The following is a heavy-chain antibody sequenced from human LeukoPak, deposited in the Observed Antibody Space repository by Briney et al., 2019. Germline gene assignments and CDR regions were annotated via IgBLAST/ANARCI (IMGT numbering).Heavy chain of an antibody. V-gene: IGHV3-7*01. CDR1: GFIFSTYW. CDR3: ARSTSDFDYVWGSYRPYYFDL. CDR2: IKQDGSEK. D-gene: IGHD3-16*02. Sequence: GSLRLSCAASGFIFSTYWMGWVRQAPGEGLEWVAYIKQDGSEKYYVDSVKGRFTISRDNAKNSLFLQMNSVRAEDTAVYYCARSTSDFDYVWGSYRPYYFDLWGQGTLVTVSS. J-gene: IGHJ4*02.